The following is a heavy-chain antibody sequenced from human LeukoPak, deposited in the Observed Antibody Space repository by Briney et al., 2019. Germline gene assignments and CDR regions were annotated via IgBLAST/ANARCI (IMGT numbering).Heavy chain of an antibody. CDR1: RFTFSSST. CDR3: AKEGVDCSGGRCYYGFYYTDV. D-gene: IGHD2-15*01. J-gene: IGHJ6*03. CDR2: IPRSADNT. Sequence: QSGGSLRLSCAASRFTFSSSTMSWVRQAPGKGLEWVSAIPRSADNTYYADSVKGRFTISRDNSKDTLYLQMNSLRVEDTATYYCAKEGVDCSGGRCYYGFYYTDVWGKGTTVTVSS. V-gene: IGHV3-23*01.